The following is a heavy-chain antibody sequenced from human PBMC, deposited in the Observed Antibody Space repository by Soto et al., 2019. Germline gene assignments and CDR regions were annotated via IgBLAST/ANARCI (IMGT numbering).Heavy chain of an antibody. J-gene: IGHJ4*02. CDR2: FIPIFVSA. V-gene: IGHV1-69*01. CDR1: GGTVSSYA. D-gene: IGHD4-17*01. CDR3: ARDVSSDTTGFRGYDL. Sequence: QLHLVQSGAEVKKAGSSVKVSCKASGGTVSSYAITWVRQAPGKGLEWMGVFIPIFVSAHYAPKFQGRITITADESTSPAYMELSGLTSEATAIYYCARDVSSDTTGFRGYDLWGPGTQVTVSS.